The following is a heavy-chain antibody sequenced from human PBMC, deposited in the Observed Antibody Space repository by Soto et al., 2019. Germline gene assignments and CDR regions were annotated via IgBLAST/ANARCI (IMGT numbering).Heavy chain of an antibody. V-gene: IGHV1-2*04. D-gene: IGHD6-6*01. CDR3: ARDWASRYSSSYRPLFDY. CDR1: GYTFTGYY. J-gene: IGHJ4*02. Sequence: ASVKVSCKASGYTFTGYYMHWVRQAPGQGLEWMGWINPNSGGTNYAQKFQGWVTMTRDTSISTAYMELSRLRSDDTAVYYCARDWASRYSSSYRPLFDYWGQGTLVTVSS. CDR2: INPNSGGT.